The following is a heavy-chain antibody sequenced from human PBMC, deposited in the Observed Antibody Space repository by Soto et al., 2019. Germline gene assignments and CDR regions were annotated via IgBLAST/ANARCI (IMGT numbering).Heavy chain of an antibody. CDR3: ARALAAAGTVGAFDI. CDR2: IYYSGST. CDR1: GGSISSYY. J-gene: IGHJ3*02. V-gene: IGHV4-59*01. Sequence: SETLSLTCTVSGGSISSYYWSWIRQPPGKGLEWIGYIYYSGSTNYNPSLKSRVTISVDTSKNQFSLKLSSVTAADTAVYYCARALAAAGTVGAFDIWGQGTMVTVSS. D-gene: IGHD6-13*01.